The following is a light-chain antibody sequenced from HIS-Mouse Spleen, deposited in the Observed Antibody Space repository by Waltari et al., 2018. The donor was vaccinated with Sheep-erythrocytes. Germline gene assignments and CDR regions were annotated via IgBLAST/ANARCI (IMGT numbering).Light chain of an antibody. V-gene: IGLV2-8*01. CDR1: SSDVGGYNY. CDR3: SSYAGSNNWV. J-gene: IGLJ3*02. CDR2: EVS. Sequence: QSALTQPPSASGSPGQSVTISCTGTSSDVGGYNYVSWYQQHPGKAPKLMSYEVSKRPSGLHDRFAGSKSRNTDSLTVSGLQAEDEADYYCSSYAGSNNWVFGGGTKLTVL.